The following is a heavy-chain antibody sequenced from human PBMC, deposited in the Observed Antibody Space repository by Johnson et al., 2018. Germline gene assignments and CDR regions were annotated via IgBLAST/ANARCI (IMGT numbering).Heavy chain of an antibody. CDR3: AKENTYDKDATTSALDP. J-gene: IGHJ5*02. V-gene: IGHV3-30*18. Sequence: QVQLVQSGGGVVQPGRSLRLSCAASGFTFSSYGMHWVRQAPGKGLEWVAVISYDGSNKYYADSVKGRFTISRDNSKNTLYLQMNSLRAEDTAVYYCAKENTYDKDATTSALDPWGQGTLVTVSS. CDR2: ISYDGSNK. D-gene: IGHD3-22*01. CDR1: GFTFSSYG.